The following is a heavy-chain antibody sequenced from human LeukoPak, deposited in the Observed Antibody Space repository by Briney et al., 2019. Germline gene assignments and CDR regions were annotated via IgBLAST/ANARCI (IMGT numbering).Heavy chain of an antibody. V-gene: IGHV3-30*18. CDR2: ISYDGSNK. CDR3: ANMVRREYGMDV. D-gene: IGHD3-10*01. J-gene: IGHJ6*02. Sequence: GGSLRLSCAASGFTFSSYGMHWVRQAPGKGLEWVAAISYDGSNKYYADSVKGRFTISRDNSKNTLYLQMNSLRAEDTAVYYCANMVRREYGMDVWGQGTTVTVSS. CDR1: GFTFSSYG.